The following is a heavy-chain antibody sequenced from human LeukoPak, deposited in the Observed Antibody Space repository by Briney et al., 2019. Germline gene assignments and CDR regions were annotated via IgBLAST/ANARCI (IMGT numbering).Heavy chain of an antibody. V-gene: IGHV1-18*01. CDR1: GHTFNTYA. J-gene: IGHJ5*02. CDR2: VRNSDGNT. Sequence: GASVNVSCKASGHTFNTYAITWVRQAPGQGLEWMGMVRNSDGNTNSAHNFQGRLSLTADTSTTTAFMELRSLRSDDTAIYYCARAPVGRLTIFGIITVGARGCFDPWGQGTPVTVSS. CDR3: ARAPVGRLTIFGIITVGARGCFDP. D-gene: IGHD3-3*01.